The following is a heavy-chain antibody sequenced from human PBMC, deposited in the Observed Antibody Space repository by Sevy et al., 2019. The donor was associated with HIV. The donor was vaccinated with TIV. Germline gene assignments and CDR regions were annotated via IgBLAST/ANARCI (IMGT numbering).Heavy chain of an antibody. CDR3: ARDSGGYDF. CDR2: INEDGTKD. V-gene: IGHV3-7*01. J-gene: IGHJ4*02. CDR1: GINFSGYW. D-gene: IGHD5-12*01. Sequence: GGSLRLSCAASGINFSGYWMSWVRQVPGKGLEWVANINEDGTKDYYVGSVKGRFTISRDNAKNSLYLQMNSVRVEDTPVYYCARDSGGYDFWGQGTLVTVSS.